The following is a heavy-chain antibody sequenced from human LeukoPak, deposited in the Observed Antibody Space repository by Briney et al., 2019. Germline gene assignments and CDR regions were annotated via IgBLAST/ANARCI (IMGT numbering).Heavy chain of an antibody. CDR3: AKESPDHGDYVGLYYYYYMDV. CDR2: ISYDGSNK. Sequence: GGSLRLSCAASGFTFSSYGMHWVRQAPGKGLEWVAVISYDGSNKYYADSVKGRFTISRDNSKNTLYLQMNSLRAEDTAVYYCAKESPDHGDYVGLYYYYYMDVWGKGTTVTVSS. D-gene: IGHD4-17*01. V-gene: IGHV3-30*18. J-gene: IGHJ6*03. CDR1: GFTFSSYG.